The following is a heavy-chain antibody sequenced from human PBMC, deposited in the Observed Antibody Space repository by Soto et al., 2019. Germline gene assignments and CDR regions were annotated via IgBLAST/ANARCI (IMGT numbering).Heavy chain of an antibody. V-gene: IGHV3-74*01. D-gene: IGHD6-19*01. J-gene: IGHJ5*02. CDR2: INSDGSST. Sequence: GGSLRLFCAASGFTFSSYWMHWVRQAPGKGLVWVSRINSDGSSTSYADSVKGRFTISRDNAKNTLYLQMNSLRAEDTAVYYCARSNHSSGWYLTGAFDPWGQGTLVTVSS. CDR3: ARSNHSSGWYLTGAFDP. CDR1: GFTFSSYW.